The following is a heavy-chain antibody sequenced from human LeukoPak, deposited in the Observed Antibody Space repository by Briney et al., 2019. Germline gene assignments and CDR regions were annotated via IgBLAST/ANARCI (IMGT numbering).Heavy chain of an antibody. CDR2: ISTSSTHI. CDR3: ATISLTYSDYDLGFSDS. Sequence: TGGSLRLSCAASGFTFSNYSMNWVRQTPGKGLEWVSSISTSSTHIYYADSVKGRFTITRDNAKNSLLLQMNSLRAEDTAVYYCATISLTYSDYDLGFSDSWGQGALVTVSS. V-gene: IGHV3-21*01. J-gene: IGHJ4*02. CDR1: GFTFSNYS. D-gene: IGHD5-12*01.